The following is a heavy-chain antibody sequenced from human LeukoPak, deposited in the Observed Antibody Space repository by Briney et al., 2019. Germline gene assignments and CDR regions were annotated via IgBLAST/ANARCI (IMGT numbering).Heavy chain of an antibody. CDR2: ISGSGGST. D-gene: IGHD3-10*01. CDR1: GFTFSSYA. Sequence: GGSLRLSCAASGFTFSSYAMSWVRQAPGKGLEWVSAISGSGGSTYYADSVKGRFTISGDNSKNTLYLQMNSLRAEDTAVYYCAKALNYYGSGSYYPFDYWGQGTLVTVSS. J-gene: IGHJ4*02. V-gene: IGHV3-23*01. CDR3: AKALNYYGSGSYYPFDY.